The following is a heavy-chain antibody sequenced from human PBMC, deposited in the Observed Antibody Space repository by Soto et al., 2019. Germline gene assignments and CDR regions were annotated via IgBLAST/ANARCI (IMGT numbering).Heavy chain of an antibody. V-gene: IGHV3-23*01. Sequence: GGSLRLSCAASGFTFSSYAMSWVRQAPGKGLEWVSAISGSGGSTYYADSVKGRFTISRDNSKNTLYLQMNXLRXXDXAXYXXXXXPVGENYGDYLEYFQHWGQGTLVTVS. CDR3: XXXPVGENYGDYLEYFQH. CDR2: ISGSGGST. J-gene: IGHJ1*01. D-gene: IGHD4-17*01. CDR1: GFTFSSYA.